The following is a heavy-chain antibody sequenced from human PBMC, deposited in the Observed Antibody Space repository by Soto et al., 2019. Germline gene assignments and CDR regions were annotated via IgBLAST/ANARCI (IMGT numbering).Heavy chain of an antibody. J-gene: IGHJ6*02. CDR3: ARGGIAARPKNYYYYGMDV. D-gene: IGHD6-6*01. V-gene: IGHV4-34*01. CDR2: INHSGST. Sequence: PSETLSLTCTVSGGSISSYYWSWIRQPPGKGLEWIGEINHSGSTNYNPSLKSRVTISVDTSKNQFSLKLSSVTAADTAVYYCARGGIAARPKNYYYYGMDVWGQGTTVTVSS. CDR1: GGSISSYY.